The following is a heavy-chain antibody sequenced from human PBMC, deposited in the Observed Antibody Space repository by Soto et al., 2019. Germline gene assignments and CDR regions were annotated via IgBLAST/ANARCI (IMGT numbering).Heavy chain of an antibody. CDR3: AKGGSGSYEDY. CDR2: SSWNSGSI. CDR1: GFTFDDYA. Sequence: HLGGSLRLSCAASGFTFDDYAMHWVRQAPGKGLEWVSGSSWNSGSIGYADSVKGRFTISRDNAKNSLYLQMNSLRAEDTALYYCAKGGSGSYEDYWGQGTLVTVSS. V-gene: IGHV3-9*01. J-gene: IGHJ4*02. D-gene: IGHD1-26*01.